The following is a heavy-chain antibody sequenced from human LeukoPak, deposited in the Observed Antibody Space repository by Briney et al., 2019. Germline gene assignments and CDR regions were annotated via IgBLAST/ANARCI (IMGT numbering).Heavy chain of an antibody. CDR3: AREGYGDYGTFDY. CDR1: GYTFTSYA. J-gene: IGHJ4*02. V-gene: IGHV1-3*01. D-gene: IGHD4-17*01. CDR2: INAGNGNT. Sequence: ASVKVPCKASGYTFTSYAMHWVRQAPGQRLEWMGWINAGNGNTKYSQKFQGRVTITRDTSASTAYMELSSLRSEDTAVYYCAREGYGDYGTFDYWGQGTLVTVSS.